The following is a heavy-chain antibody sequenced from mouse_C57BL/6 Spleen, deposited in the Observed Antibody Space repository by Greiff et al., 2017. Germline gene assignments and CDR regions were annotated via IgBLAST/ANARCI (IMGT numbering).Heavy chain of an antibody. Sequence: QVQLQQPGAELVMPGASVKLSCKASGYTFTSYWMHWVKQRPGQGLEWIGEIDPSDSYTNYNQKFKGKSTLTVDKSSSTAYMQLSSLTSEDSAVYYCARGPYDYKVYFDYWGQGTTLTVSS. D-gene: IGHD2-4*01. CDR1: GYTFTSYW. CDR3: ARGPYDYKVYFDY. CDR2: IDPSDSYT. J-gene: IGHJ2*01. V-gene: IGHV1-69*01.